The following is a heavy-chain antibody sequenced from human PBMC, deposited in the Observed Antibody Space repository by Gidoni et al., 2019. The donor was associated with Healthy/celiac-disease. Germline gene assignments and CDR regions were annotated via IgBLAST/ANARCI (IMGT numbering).Heavy chain of an antibody. Sequence: EVQLVESGGGLVKPGGSRRLSCAASGFTFSSYSMNWVRQAPGKGLEWVSSISSSSSYIYYADSVKGRFTISRDNAKNSLYLQMNSLRAEDTAVYYCARDLSIAARPYYFDYWGQGTLVTVSS. D-gene: IGHD6-6*01. CDR1: GFTFSSYS. CDR2: ISSSSSYI. CDR3: ARDLSIAARPYYFDY. J-gene: IGHJ4*02. V-gene: IGHV3-21*01.